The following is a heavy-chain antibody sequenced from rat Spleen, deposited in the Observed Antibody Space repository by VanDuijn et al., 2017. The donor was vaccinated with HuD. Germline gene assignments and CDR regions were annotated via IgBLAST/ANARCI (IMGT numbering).Heavy chain of an antibody. CDR1: GFTFSNYD. CDR2: ISYDGSST. CDR3: TTRLIY. J-gene: IGHJ2*01. V-gene: IGHV5-20*01. Sequence: EVQLVESGGGLVQPGRSMKLSCAASGFTFSNYDMAWVRQAPTKGLEWVASISYDGSSTYYRDSVKGRFTISRDNAKSTLYLQMDSLRSEDTATYYCTTRLIYWGQGVMVTVSS.